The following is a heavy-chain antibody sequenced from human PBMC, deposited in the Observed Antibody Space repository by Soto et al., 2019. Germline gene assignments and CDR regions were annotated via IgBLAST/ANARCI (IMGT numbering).Heavy chain of an antibody. CDR2: IYYSGST. Sequence: LSLTCTVSGGSVSSGSYYWSWIRQPPGKGLEWIGYIYYSGSTNYNPSLKSRVTISVDTSKNQFSLKLSSVTAADTAVYYCAREPGYCSSTSCYTGDAFDIWGQGTMVTVSS. V-gene: IGHV4-61*01. D-gene: IGHD2-2*02. CDR1: GGSVSSGSYY. J-gene: IGHJ3*02. CDR3: AREPGYCSSTSCYTGDAFDI.